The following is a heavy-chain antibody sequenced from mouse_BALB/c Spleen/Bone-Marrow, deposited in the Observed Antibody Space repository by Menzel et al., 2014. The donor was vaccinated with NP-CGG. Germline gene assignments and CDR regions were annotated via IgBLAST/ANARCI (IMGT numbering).Heavy chain of an antibody. D-gene: IGHD2-4*01. CDR2: ILPGSGST. J-gene: IGHJ3*01. CDR1: GYTFSSYW. CDR3: ARSGDYDENY. V-gene: IGHV1-9*01. Sequence: VQLQQSGAELMKPGASVKISCKATGYTFSSYWIEWVKQRPGHGLEWIGEILPGSGSTNYNEKFKGKATFTADTSSNTAYMQLSSLTSEDPAVYYRARSGDYDENYWGQGTLVTVSA.